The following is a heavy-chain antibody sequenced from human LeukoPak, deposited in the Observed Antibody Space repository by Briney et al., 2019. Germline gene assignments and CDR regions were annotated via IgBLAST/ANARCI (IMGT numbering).Heavy chain of an antibody. Sequence: ASVKVSCKASGYTFTGYYMHWVRQAPGQGLEWMGWINPNSGGTNYAQKFQGRVTITRDTSASTAYMELSSLRSEDTAVYYCAREGRVYYGSGSYPFLFDYWGQGTLVTVSS. D-gene: IGHD3-10*01. V-gene: IGHV1-2*02. CDR1: GYTFTGYY. CDR3: AREGRVYYGSGSYPFLFDY. CDR2: INPNSGGT. J-gene: IGHJ4*02.